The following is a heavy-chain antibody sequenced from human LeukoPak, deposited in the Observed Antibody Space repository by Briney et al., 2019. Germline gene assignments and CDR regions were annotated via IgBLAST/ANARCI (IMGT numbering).Heavy chain of an antibody. Sequence: GGSLRLSCVASGFMFNSYSVTWVRQTPEKGLAWVSIISASGSPIFYADSVEGRFTISRDNSKNTAYLQMNSLRAEDTAVYFCAKGATRATRHFDLWGRGTLVTVSS. CDR1: GFMFNSYS. CDR2: ISASGSPI. CDR3: AKGATRATRHFDL. V-gene: IGHV3-23*01. D-gene: IGHD1-26*01. J-gene: IGHJ2*01.